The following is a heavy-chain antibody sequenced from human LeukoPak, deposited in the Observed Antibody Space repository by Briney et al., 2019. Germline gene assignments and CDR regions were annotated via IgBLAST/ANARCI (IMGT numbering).Heavy chain of an antibody. CDR2: IVVGSGNT. Sequence: GTSVKVSCKASGFTFTSSAMQWVRQARGQRLEWIGWIVVGSGNTNYAQKFQERVTITRDMSTSTAYMELSSLRSEDTAVYYCAAESGGDNSDAFDIWGQGTMVTVSS. V-gene: IGHV1-58*02. J-gene: IGHJ3*02. D-gene: IGHD2-21*01. CDR1: GFTFTSSA. CDR3: AAESGGDNSDAFDI.